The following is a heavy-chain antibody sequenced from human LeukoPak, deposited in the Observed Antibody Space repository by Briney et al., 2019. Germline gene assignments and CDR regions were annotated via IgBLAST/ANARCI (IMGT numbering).Heavy chain of an antibody. CDR2: IYYSGSI. CDR1: GGSISSYY. Sequence: SETLSLTCIVSGGSISSYYWSWIRQPPGKGLEWIGYIYYSGSINYNPSLKSRVTISVDTSKNQFSLKLSSVTAADTAVYYCARLVGVVVAATPDYFDYWGQGTLVTVSS. D-gene: IGHD2-15*01. CDR3: ARLVGVVVAATPDYFDY. J-gene: IGHJ4*02. V-gene: IGHV4-59*08.